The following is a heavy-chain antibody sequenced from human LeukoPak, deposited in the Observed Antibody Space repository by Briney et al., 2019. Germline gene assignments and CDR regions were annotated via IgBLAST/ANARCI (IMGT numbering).Heavy chain of an antibody. J-gene: IGHJ4*02. CDR2: IRGSGGGT. Sequence: PGGSLRLSCAASGFTFSNYGMSWVRQAPGKGLEWVSVIRGSGGGTYYADSVKGRFTISRDNSKNTVYLQMNSLRAEDTAVYYCVKARMPHCSTDCLESWGQGTLVTASS. CDR3: VKARMPHCSTDCLES. V-gene: IGHV3-23*01. CDR1: GFTFSNYG. D-gene: IGHD2-2*01.